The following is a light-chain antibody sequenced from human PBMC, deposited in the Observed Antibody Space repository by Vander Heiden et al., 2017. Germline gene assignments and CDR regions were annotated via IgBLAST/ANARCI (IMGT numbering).Light chain of an antibody. J-gene: IGLJ3*02. V-gene: IGLV2-14*01. CDR2: GVS. Sequence: QSALTQPASVSGSPGQSITIFCTGTSSDVGGYNYVSWYQQHPGKAPKLMIYGVSNRPSGVSNRFSGSKSGNTASLTISGLQAEDEADYYCSSYTSSSTLWVFGGGTKLTVL. CDR3: SSYTSSSTLWV. CDR1: SSDVGGYNY.